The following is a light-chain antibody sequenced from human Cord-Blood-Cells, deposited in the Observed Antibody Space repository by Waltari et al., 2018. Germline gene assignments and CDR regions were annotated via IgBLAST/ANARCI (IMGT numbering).Light chain of an antibody. CDR2: DAS. V-gene: IGKV3D-20*01. Sequence: EIVLTQSPATLSLSPGERATLSCGASQSVSSSYLAWYQQKPGPAPRLPIYDASSRATGIPDRFSGSGSGTDFTLTISRLEPEDFAVYYCQQYGSSPPLTFGGGTKVEIK. J-gene: IGKJ4*01. CDR1: QSVSSSY. CDR3: QQYGSSPPLT.